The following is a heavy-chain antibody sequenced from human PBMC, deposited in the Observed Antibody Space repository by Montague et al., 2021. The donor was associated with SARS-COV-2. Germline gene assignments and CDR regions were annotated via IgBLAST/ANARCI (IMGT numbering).Heavy chain of an antibody. CDR3: ARGLDDNKGGDY. CDR2: IHPYGHT. V-gene: IGHV4-34*01. D-gene: IGHD1-1*01. Sequence: SETLSLTCEVDSGPLSAYYWSWFRQPPGEGLEWIVEIHPYGHTSYNPSLMSRVTLSLGTSSNPFSLKLTSVTAADTAVYYCARGLDDNKGGDYWGQGMLVAVSS. CDR1: SGPLSAYY. J-gene: IGHJ4*02.